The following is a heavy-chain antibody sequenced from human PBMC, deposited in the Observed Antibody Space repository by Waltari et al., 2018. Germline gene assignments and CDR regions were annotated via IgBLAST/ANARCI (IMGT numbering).Heavy chain of an antibody. V-gene: IGHV4-34*01. CDR1: GGSFSGYY. CDR2: INHSGST. D-gene: IGHD3-22*01. J-gene: IGHJ4*02. CDR3: GRLKRNTMKGVVNTGVDY. Sequence: QVQLQQWGAGLLKPSETLSLTCAVYGGSFSGYYWSWIRQPPGKGLEWIGEINHSGSTNFNPAPKSRVTLSVRTAKDQVSLKLGLWTGADTAVYFCGRLKRNTMKGVVNTGVDYWGQGTLVTVS.